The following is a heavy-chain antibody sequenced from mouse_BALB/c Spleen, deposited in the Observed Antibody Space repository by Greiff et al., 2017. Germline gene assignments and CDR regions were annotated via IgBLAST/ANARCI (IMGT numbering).Heavy chain of an antibody. Sequence: QVQLQQSGPELVKPGALVKISCKASGYTFTSYDINWVKQRPGQGLEWIGWIYPGDGSTKYNEKFKDKATLTVDKSSSTAYMQLSSPTSEDSAVYYCTRGYRYDWFDYWGQGTTLTVSS. D-gene: IGHD2-14*01. CDR1: GYTFTSYD. V-gene: IGHV1-85*01. J-gene: IGHJ2*01. CDR3: TRGYRYDWFDY. CDR2: IYPGDGST.